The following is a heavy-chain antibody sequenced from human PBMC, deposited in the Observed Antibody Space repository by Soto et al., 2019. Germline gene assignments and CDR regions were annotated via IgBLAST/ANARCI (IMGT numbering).Heavy chain of an antibody. CDR3: ANHDSSGYYNYYYGMDV. V-gene: IGHV3-23*01. CDR1: GFTFSSYA. J-gene: IGHJ6*02. D-gene: IGHD3-22*01. CDR2: ISGSGGSP. Sequence: GGSLRLSCAASGFTFSSYAMSWVRQAPGKGLEWVSTISGSGGSPYYADSVRGRFTISRDNSKNTLYLQMNSLRAEDTAVYYCANHDSSGYYNYYYGMDVWGQGTTVTVSS.